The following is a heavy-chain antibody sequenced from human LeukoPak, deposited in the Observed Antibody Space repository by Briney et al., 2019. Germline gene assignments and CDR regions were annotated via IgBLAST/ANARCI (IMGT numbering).Heavy chain of an antibody. CDR1: GGSISSSSYS. CDR3: ARGRPYDSSGYYLIGLRISYYFDY. D-gene: IGHD3-22*01. V-gene: IGHV4-39*01. CDR2: IYYSGST. J-gene: IGHJ4*02. Sequence: PSETLSLTCTVSGGSISSSSYSWGWIRQPPGKGLEWIGSIYYSGSTYYNPSLKSRVTISVDTSKNQFSLKLSSVTAADTAVYYCARGRPYDSSGYYLIGLRISYYFDYWGQGTLVTVSS.